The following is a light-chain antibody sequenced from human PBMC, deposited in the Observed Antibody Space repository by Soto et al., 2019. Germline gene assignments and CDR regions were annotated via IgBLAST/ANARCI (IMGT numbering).Light chain of an antibody. J-gene: IGKJ1*01. CDR1: QSISSW. Sequence: DIQMTQSPSTLSASVGDRLTITCRASQSISSWLAWYQQKPGKAPKLLIYKASTLKSGVPSRFSGSGSGTEFTLTISSLQPDDFATYYCQHYNSYSEAFGQGTKVELK. CDR3: QHYNSYSEA. CDR2: KAS. V-gene: IGKV1-5*03.